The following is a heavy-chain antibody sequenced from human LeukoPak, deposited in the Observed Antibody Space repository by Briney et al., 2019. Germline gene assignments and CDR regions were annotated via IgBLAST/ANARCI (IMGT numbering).Heavy chain of an antibody. CDR2: ISTSTSTI. J-gene: IGHJ4*02. Sequence: GGSLRLSCAASGFIFSAYAMNWVRKAPGKGLEGVSYISTSTSTIYYADSVKGRFTISRDNAKNSLYLQMNSLRVEDTAVYYCARGSGTYDFWGQGTQVTVSS. CDR3: ARGSGTYDF. CDR1: GFIFSAYA. V-gene: IGHV3-48*01. D-gene: IGHD1-26*01.